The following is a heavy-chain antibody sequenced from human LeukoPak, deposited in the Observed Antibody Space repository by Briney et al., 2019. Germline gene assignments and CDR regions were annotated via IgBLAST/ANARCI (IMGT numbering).Heavy chain of an antibody. CDR1: GFTFSNSD. J-gene: IGHJ2*01. CDR2: IGTVGDT. V-gene: IGHV3-13*01. D-gene: IGHD6-13*01. CDR3: AREMGDKYSSSWALDL. Sequence: GGSLRLSCAASGFTFSNSDMHWVRQAAGKGLEWVSAIGTVGDTYYPDSVKGRFTISRENAKNSLYLQMNSLRAGDTAVYYCAREMGDKYSSSWALDLWGRGTLVTVSS.